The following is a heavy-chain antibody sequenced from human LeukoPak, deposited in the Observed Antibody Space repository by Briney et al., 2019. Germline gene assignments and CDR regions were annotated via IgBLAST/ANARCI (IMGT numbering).Heavy chain of an antibody. CDR2: IYTSGST. CDR3: ARGLDWYSSSSSKVDWFDP. J-gene: IGHJ5*02. CDR1: GGSISSYY. Sequence: SETLSLTCTVSGGSISSYYWSWVRQPAGKGLEWIGRIYTSGSTYYNPSLKSRVTISVDRSKNQFSLKLSSVTAADTAVYYCARGLDWYSSSSSKVDWFDPWGQGTLVTVSS. D-gene: IGHD6-6*01. V-gene: IGHV4-4*07.